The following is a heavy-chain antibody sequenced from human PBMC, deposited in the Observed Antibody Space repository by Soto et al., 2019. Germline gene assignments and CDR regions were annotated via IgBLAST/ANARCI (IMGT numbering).Heavy chain of an antibody. D-gene: IGHD2-15*01. CDR1: GYTFTSYD. CDR2: MNPNSGNT. V-gene: IGHV1-8*01. J-gene: IGHJ3*02. Sequence: QVQLVQSGAEVKKPGASVKVSCKASGYTFTSYDINWVRQATGQGLEWMGWMNPNSGNTGYAQKFQGRVTMSRNTSISTAYMELSSLRSADTAVYYCASQRDIVVVVAATSAFDIWGQGTMVTVSS. CDR3: ASQRDIVVVVAATSAFDI.